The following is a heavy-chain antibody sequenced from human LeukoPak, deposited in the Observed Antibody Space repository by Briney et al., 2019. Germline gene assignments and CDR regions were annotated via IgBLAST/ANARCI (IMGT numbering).Heavy chain of an antibody. CDR3: ARDVRYASGWSTPES. J-gene: IGHJ5*02. D-gene: IGHD6-19*01. CDR2: IYSRGSA. V-gene: IGHV4-4*07. Sequence: SETPSLTCTVSGGSIINHYWSWIRQPAGKGLEWIGRIYSRGSANYSPSLKSRVSMSIDTSNNHFSLNLTSVTAADTALYFCARDVRYASGWSTPESWGQGTLVTVSS. CDR1: GGSIINHY.